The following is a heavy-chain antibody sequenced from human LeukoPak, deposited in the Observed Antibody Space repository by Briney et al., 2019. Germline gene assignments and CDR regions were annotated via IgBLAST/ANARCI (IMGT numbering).Heavy chain of an antibody. J-gene: IGHJ4*02. CDR2: INPNSGGT. V-gene: IGHV1-2*06. D-gene: IGHD6-19*01. Sequence: ASVKVSCKASGCTFTGYYMHWVRQAPGQGLEWMGRINPNSGGTNYAQKFQGRVTMTRDTSISTAYMELSRLRSDDTAVYYCAREYSSGWTGRYWGQGTLVTVSS. CDR3: AREYSSGWTGRY. CDR1: GCTFTGYY.